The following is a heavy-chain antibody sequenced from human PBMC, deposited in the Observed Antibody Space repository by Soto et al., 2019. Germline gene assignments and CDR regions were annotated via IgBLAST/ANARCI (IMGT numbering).Heavy chain of an antibody. V-gene: IGHV1-8*01. CDR1: GYSFTSLD. J-gene: IGHJ4*02. D-gene: IGHD1-26*01. CDR2: MQPSTGRT. CDR3: ARGVSAGVDY. Sequence: ASVKVSCKASGYSFTSLDINWVRQTAGQGLEWMGWMQPSTGRTGYAQKFQGRVTMTRDTSINTAYMELTTLTSDDTAFYYCARGVSAGVDYWGQGTRVTVPQ.